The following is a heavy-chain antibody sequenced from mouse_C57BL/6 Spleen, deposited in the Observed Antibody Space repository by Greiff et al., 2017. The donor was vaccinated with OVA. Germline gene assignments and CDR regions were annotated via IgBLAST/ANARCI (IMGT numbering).Heavy chain of an antibody. CDR1: GFTFSSYA. V-gene: IGHV5-9-1*02. CDR2: ISSGGDYI. Sequence: EVQRVESGEGLVKPGGSLKLSCAASGFTFSSYAMSWVRQTPEKRLEWVAYISSGGDYIYYADTVKGRFTISRDNARNTLYLQMSSLKSEDTAMYYCTRDRGTTVVGYFDVWGTGTTVTVSS. J-gene: IGHJ1*03. D-gene: IGHD1-1*01. CDR3: TRDRGTTVVGYFDV.